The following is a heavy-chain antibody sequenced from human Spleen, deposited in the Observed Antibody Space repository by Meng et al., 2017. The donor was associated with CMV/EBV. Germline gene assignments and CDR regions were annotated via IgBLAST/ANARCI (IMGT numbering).Heavy chain of an antibody. V-gene: IGHV5-51*01. Sequence: GESLKISCKVSGYSFTSYWIGWVRQMPGKGLEWMGIIYPADSDTRYSPSFQGQVTISADKSISTAYLQWSSLNASDTAIYYCARQHDTSSWDNWFDPWGQGTLVTVSS. CDR2: IYPADSDT. CDR1: GYSFTSYW. J-gene: IGHJ5*02. D-gene: IGHD6-13*01. CDR3: ARQHDTSSWDNWFDP.